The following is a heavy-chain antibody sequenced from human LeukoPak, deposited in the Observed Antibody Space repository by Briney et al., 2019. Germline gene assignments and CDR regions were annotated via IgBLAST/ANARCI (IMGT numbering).Heavy chain of an antibody. V-gene: IGHV1-18*01. Sequence: ASVKVSCKASGYTFASYDINWVRQAPGQGLEWMGWISAYNGNTNYAQKLQGRVTMTTDTSTNTAYMELRSLRSDDTAVYYCATVGWELLHPDYWGQGTLVTVSS. CDR1: GYTFASYD. J-gene: IGHJ4*02. D-gene: IGHD1-26*01. CDR2: ISAYNGNT. CDR3: ATVGWELLHPDY.